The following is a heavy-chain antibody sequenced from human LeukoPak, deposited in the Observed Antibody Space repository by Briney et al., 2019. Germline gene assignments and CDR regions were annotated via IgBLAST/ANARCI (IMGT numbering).Heavy chain of an antibody. CDR2: ISGKVDNT. CDR1: GFTFDNYA. V-gene: IGHV3-23*01. Sequence: GGSLRLSCAASGFTFDNYAMSWVRQAPGKGLEWVSGISGKVDNTFYADSVKGRFTISRDNSKNTLYLQMNSLRAEDTAVYYCAKYSSSWYALNYFDYWGQGTLVTVSS. J-gene: IGHJ4*02. D-gene: IGHD6-13*01. CDR3: AKYSSSWYALNYFDY.